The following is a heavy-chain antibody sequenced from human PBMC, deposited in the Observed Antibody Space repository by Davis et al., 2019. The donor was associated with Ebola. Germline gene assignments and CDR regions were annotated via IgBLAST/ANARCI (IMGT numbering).Heavy chain of an antibody. J-gene: IGHJ6*03. CDR3: AKTRGYSGYHYYYMDV. Sequence: GESLKISCAASGFTFSSYAMSWVRQAPGKGLEWVSAISGSGGSTYYADSVKGRFTISRDNSKNTLYLQMNSLRAEDTAVYYCAKTRGYSGYHYYYMDVWGKGTTVTVSS. CDR1: GFTFSSYA. CDR2: ISGSGGST. V-gene: IGHV3-23*01. D-gene: IGHD5-12*01.